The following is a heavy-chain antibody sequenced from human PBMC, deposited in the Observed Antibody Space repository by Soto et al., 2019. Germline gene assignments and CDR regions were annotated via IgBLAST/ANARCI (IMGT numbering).Heavy chain of an antibody. Sequence: TSETLSLTCTVSGGAVSSGTYYWSWIRQPPGKGLEWIGHIYFTGSTNYNPSLKSRVTMSLDTSRNQFSLKLSSVTAADTAVYYCTRGPPRVQWFNPWGLGTLVTVSS. CDR3: TRGPPRVQWFNP. CDR2: IYFTGST. CDR1: GGAVSSGTYY. V-gene: IGHV4-61*01. J-gene: IGHJ5*02.